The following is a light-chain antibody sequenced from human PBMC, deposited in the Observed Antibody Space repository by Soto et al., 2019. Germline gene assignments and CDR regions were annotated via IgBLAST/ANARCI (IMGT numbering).Light chain of an antibody. J-gene: IGKJ4*01. CDR1: QSISSY. CDR2: AAS. Sequence: DIQMTQSPSSLSASVGDRVTITGLASQSISSYLNWYQQKPGKAPKLLIYAASSLQSGVPSRFSGSASGTDFTLTISSLQPEDFATYYCQQSYSTPLTFGGGTKVDI. CDR3: QQSYSTPLT. V-gene: IGKV1-39*01.